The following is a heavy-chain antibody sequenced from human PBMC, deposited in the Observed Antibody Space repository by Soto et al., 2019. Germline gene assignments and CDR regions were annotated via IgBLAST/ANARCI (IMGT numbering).Heavy chain of an antibody. CDR3: ARGAGITGTNNWFDP. Sequence: SVKVSCKASGGTVSSYTISWVRQAPGQGLEWMGRIIPILGIANYAQKFQGRVTITADKSTSTAYMELSSLRSEDTAVYYCARGAGITGTNNWFDPWGQGTLATVSS. D-gene: IGHD1-20*01. CDR1: GGTVSSYT. V-gene: IGHV1-69*02. J-gene: IGHJ5*02. CDR2: IIPILGIA.